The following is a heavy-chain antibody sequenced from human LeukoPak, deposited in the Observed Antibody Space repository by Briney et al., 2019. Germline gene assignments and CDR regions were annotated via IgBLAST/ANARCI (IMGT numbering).Heavy chain of an antibody. CDR3: ARADSYGDWFDP. V-gene: IGHV4-34*01. Sequence: PSETLSLTCAVYGGSFSGYYWSWIRQPPGKGLEWIGEINHSGSTNYNPSLKSRVTISVDTSKNQFSLKLSSVTAADTAVYYCARADSYGDWFDPWGQGTLVTVSS. CDR2: INHSGST. J-gene: IGHJ5*02. D-gene: IGHD4-17*01. CDR1: GGSFSGYY.